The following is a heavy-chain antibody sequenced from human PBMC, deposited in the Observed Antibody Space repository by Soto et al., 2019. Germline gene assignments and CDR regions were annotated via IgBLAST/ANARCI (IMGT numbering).Heavy chain of an antibody. CDR3: AKFQVEGYHNYYGMDV. Sequence: GGSLRLCCAASGFTFSTYALSWVRQAPGKGLEWVSTISVSGSDTYYADSVKGRFTISRDNSRDTVYLEMNSLRAEDTAIYYCAKFQVEGYHNYYGMDVWGQGTTVTVSS. CDR2: ISVSGSDT. V-gene: IGHV3-23*01. J-gene: IGHJ6*02. CDR1: GFTFSTYA.